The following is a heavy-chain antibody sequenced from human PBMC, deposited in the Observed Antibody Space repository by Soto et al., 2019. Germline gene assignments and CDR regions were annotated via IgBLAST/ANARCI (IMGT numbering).Heavy chain of an antibody. CDR2: IYYSGST. Sequence: SETLSLTCTVSGGSISSGGYYWSWIRQHPGKGLEWIGYIYYSGSTYYNPSLKSRVTISVDTSKNQFSLKLSSVTAADMAVYYCGRGGIIAAAPHDAFDIWGQGTMVTVSS. D-gene: IGHD6-13*01. J-gene: IGHJ3*02. V-gene: IGHV4-31*03. CDR3: GRGGIIAAAPHDAFDI. CDR1: GGSISSGGYY.